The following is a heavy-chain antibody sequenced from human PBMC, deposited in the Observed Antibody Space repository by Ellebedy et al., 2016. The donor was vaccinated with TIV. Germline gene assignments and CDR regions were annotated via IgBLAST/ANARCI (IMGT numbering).Heavy chain of an antibody. Sequence: PGGSLRLSCAASGFTFNNYAMSWVRQAPGKGLEWVSTISHTGSRTYYANSVEGRFIISSDNSKRTLYLQMNSLRAEDTAVYYCAKGRGGGSDSSAPRYYFDYWGLGTLVTVSS. CDR1: GFTFNNYA. D-gene: IGHD3-22*01. V-gene: IGHV3-23*01. CDR3: AKGRGGGSDSSAPRYYFDY. J-gene: IGHJ4*02. CDR2: ISHTGSRT.